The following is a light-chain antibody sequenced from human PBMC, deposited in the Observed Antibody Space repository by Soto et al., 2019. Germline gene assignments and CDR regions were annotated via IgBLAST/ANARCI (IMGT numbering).Light chain of an antibody. CDR3: SSYTSSSTLYV. J-gene: IGLJ1*01. CDR2: DVS. V-gene: IGLV2-14*03. Sequence: QSALTQPASVSGSPGQSITISCTGTSSDVGGYNYVSWYQHHPGKAPKLMIYDVSKRPSGVSSRFSGSKSANTASLTISGLQAEDEADYYCSSYTSSSTLYVFGTGTKVTVL. CDR1: SSDVGGYNY.